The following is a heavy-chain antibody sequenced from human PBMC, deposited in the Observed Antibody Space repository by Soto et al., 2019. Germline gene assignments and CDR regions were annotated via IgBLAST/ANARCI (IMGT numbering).Heavy chain of an antibody. CDR1: GGSVSSGSYY. CDR3: ARDVSSSWTPYYGMDV. CDR2: IYYSGST. D-gene: IGHD6-13*01. V-gene: IGHV4-61*01. Sequence: SETLSLTCTVSGGSVSSGSYYWSWIRQPPGKGLEWIGYIYYSGSTNYNPSLKSRVTISVDTSKNQFSLKLSSVTAADTAVYYCARDVSSSWTPYYGMDVWGQGTTVS. J-gene: IGHJ6*02.